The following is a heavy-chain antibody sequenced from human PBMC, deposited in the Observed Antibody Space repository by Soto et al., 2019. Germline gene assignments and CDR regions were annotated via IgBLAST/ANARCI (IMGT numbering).Heavy chain of an antibody. D-gene: IGHD3-22*01. CDR3: AKAGFMIVVVTNFDY. V-gene: IGHV3-23*01. CDR2: ISGSGGST. Sequence: GGSLRLSCAASGFTFSSYAMSWVRQAPGKGLEWVSAISGSGGSTYYADSVKGRFTISRDNSKNTLYLQMNSLRAEDTAVYYCAKAGFMIVVVTNFDYWGQGTLVTVSS. CDR1: GFTFSSYA. J-gene: IGHJ4*02.